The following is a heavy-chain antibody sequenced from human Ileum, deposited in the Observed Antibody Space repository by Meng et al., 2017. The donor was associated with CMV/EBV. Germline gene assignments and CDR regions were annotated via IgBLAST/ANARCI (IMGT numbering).Heavy chain of an antibody. Sequence: CAASGFTFSDYYMSWIRQAAGKGLEWVSYISNSADTIYYADSVKGRFTISRDNTKNSLYLQMNSLRAEDTAVYYCARGRYSLIWVDYWGQGTLVTVSS. J-gene: IGHJ4*02. CDR2: ISNSADTI. CDR1: GFTFSDYY. D-gene: IGHD5-18*01. V-gene: IGHV3-11*01. CDR3: ARGRYSLIWVDY.